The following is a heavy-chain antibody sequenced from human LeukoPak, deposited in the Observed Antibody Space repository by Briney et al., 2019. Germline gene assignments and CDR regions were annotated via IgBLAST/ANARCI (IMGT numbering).Heavy chain of an antibody. CDR3: ARDPYEMATIQGFDY. D-gene: IGHD5-24*01. Sequence: ASVKVSCKASGYNFINYGIAWVRQAPGQGLEWMAWISAHNGNTNYAQKLQGRVTMTTDTSTSTAYMELRSLRSDDTAVYYCARDPYEMATIQGFDYWGQGTLVTVSS. CDR1: GYNFINYG. CDR2: ISAHNGNT. V-gene: IGHV1-18*01. J-gene: IGHJ4*02.